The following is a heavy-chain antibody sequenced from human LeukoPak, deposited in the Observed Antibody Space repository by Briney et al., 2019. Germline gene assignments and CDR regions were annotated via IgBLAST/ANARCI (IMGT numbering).Heavy chain of an antibody. CDR1: GYTFTGYY. J-gene: IGHJ4*02. D-gene: IGHD6-13*01. Sequence: ASVMVSCKASGYTFTGYYMHWVRQAPGQGLEWMGRINPNSGGTNYAQKFQGRVTMTRDTSISTAYMELSRLRSDDTAVYYCARGPTGYSSSWYAYWGQGTLVTVSS. CDR2: INPNSGGT. V-gene: IGHV1-2*06. CDR3: ARGPTGYSSSWYAY.